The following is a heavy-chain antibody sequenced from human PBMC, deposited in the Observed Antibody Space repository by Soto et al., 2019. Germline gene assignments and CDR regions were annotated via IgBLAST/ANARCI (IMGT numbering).Heavy chain of an antibody. J-gene: IGHJ6*02. CDR1: GGSISSGDYY. Sequence: PSETLSLTCTVSGGSISSGDYYWSWIRQPPGKGLEWIGYIYYSGSTYYNPSLKSRVTISVDTSKNQFSLKLSYVTAADTAVYYCASGYCSSTSCFYYGMDVWGQGTTVTVSS. CDR2: IYYSGST. V-gene: IGHV4-30-4*01. CDR3: ASGYCSSTSCFYYGMDV. D-gene: IGHD2-2*01.